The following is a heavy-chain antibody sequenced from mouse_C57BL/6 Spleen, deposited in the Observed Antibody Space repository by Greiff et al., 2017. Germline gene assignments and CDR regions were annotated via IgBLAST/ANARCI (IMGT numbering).Heavy chain of an antibody. D-gene: IGHD1-1*01. CDR3: ARHLGSSYVGLYYFDY. J-gene: IGHJ2*01. V-gene: IGHV5-9*01. CDR2: ISGGGGNT. CDR1: GFTFSSYT. Sequence: EVQVVESGGGLVKPGGSLKLSCAASGFTFSSYTMSWVRQTPEKRLEWVATISGGGGNTYYPDSVKGRFTISRDNAKNTLYLQMSSLRSEDTALYYCARHLGSSYVGLYYFDYWGQGATLPVSS.